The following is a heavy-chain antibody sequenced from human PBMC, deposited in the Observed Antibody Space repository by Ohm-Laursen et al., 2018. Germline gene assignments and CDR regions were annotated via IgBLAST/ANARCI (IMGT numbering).Heavy chain of an antibody. Sequence: SETRSLTCTVSSGSISSYYWSWIRQPPGKGLEWIGYISYSGHTNYNPSLKSRVTMSVDTSKNQFSLKVYSATAADTAIYYCATTTMDTSGWYGNYFDSWGQGALVTVSS. V-gene: IGHV4-59*08. CDR2: ISYSGHT. CDR1: SGSISSYY. J-gene: IGHJ4*02. CDR3: ATTTMDTSGWYGNYFDS. D-gene: IGHD6-19*01.